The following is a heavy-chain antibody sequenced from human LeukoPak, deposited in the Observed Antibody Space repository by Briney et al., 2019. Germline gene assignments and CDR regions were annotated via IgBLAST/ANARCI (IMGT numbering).Heavy chain of an antibody. D-gene: IGHD3-10*01. V-gene: IGHV4-34*01. Sequence: SETLSLTCAVYGGSFSGYYWSWIRQPPGKGLEWIGEINHSGSTNYNPSLKSRVTISVDTSKNQFSLKLSSVTAADTAAYYCASERITMVRGVITLKIFDYWAREPWSPSPQ. CDR2: INHSGST. CDR3: ASERITMVRGVITLKIFDY. J-gene: IGHJ4*02. CDR1: GGSFSGYY.